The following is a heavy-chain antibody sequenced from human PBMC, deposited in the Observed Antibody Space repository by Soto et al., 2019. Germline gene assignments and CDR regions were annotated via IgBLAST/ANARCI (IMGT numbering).Heavy chain of an antibody. CDR3: VSVYASNTCEL. CDR2: IRNSGRVI. Sequence: PGGSLRLSGAASGFSFIRYSMSWVRQAPGKGLAWVSYIRNSGRVIHDAAAGKGRFTISRDNAKNSLRLGMNSLRDEDRAAHYCVSVYASNTCELWGQGTVV. CDR1: GFSFIRYS. J-gene: IGHJ3*01. D-gene: IGHD2-2*01. V-gene: IGHV3-48*02.